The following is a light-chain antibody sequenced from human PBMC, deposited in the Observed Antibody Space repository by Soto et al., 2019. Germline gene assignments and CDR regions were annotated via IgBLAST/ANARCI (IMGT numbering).Light chain of an antibody. Sequence: EIVWTQSPGTLSLSPGERATLSCRASQSVYNNYLAWYQQKPGQAPRLLIFAASSTATGIPDRFSGSGSGTDFTLTISRLEPEDFSVYYCQQYGSSPITFGQGTRLEIK. V-gene: IGKV3-20*01. CDR3: QQYGSSPIT. CDR2: AAS. CDR1: QSVYNNY. J-gene: IGKJ5*01.